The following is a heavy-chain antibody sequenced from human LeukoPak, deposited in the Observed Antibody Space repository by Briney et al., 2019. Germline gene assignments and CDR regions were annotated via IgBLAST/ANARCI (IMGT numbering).Heavy chain of an antibody. CDR3: ATGGVRNSFAQ. CDR1: GYSLTELS. Sequence: ASVKVSCKISGYSLTELSMHWVRQAREQGLEWMGGFDSEDAKTIYAKSFKGRVTMTEDTSTDTVYMELSSLRAEDTAVYYCATGGVRNSFAQWGQGTLVTVSS. V-gene: IGHV1-24*01. CDR2: FDSEDAKT. J-gene: IGHJ4*02. D-gene: IGHD2-2*01.